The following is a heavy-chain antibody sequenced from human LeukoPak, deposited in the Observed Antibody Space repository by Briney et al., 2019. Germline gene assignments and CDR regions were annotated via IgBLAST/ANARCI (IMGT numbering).Heavy chain of an antibody. V-gene: IGHV3-30-3*01. CDR1: GFTFSSYA. CDR3: LSYGSGSGGFDY. CDR2: ISYDGSNK. Sequence: GRSLRLSCAASGFTFSSYAMPWVRQAPGKGLEWVAVISYDGSNKYYADSVKGRFTISRDNSKNTLYLQMNSLRAEDTAVYYCLSYGSGSGGFDYWGQGTLVTVSS. J-gene: IGHJ4*02. D-gene: IGHD3-10*01.